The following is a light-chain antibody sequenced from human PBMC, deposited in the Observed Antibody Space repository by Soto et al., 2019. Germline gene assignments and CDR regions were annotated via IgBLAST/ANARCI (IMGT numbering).Light chain of an antibody. CDR3: CSYAGSPSV. J-gene: IGLJ1*01. Sequence: SLLTQPRSVSGSPGQSVTISCTGTSSDVGRYNYVSWYQHHPGKAPKLVIYDVTKRPPGVTDRFSGSKSGNTASLTISGLQAEDEADYYCCSYAGSPSVFGTGTKVTVL. CDR1: SSDVGRYNY. CDR2: DVT. V-gene: IGLV2-11*01.